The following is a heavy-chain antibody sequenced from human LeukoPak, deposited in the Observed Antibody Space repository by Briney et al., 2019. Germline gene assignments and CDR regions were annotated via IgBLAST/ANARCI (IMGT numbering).Heavy chain of an antibody. CDR3: ARGRSDFWSGYPHLDY. CDR1: GGSFSGYY. V-gene: IGHV4-34*01. CDR2: INHSGST. D-gene: IGHD3-3*01. Sequence: PSETLSRNCAVYGGSFSGYYWSWLRQPPGKALDWIGEINHSGSTNYNPSLKSRVTISVDTSKNQFSLKLSSVTAADTAVYYCARGRSDFWSGYPHLDYWGQGTLVTVSS. J-gene: IGHJ4*02.